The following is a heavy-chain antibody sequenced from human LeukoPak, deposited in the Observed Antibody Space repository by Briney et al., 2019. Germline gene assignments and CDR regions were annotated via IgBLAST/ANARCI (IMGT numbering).Heavy chain of an antibody. D-gene: IGHD6-13*01. Sequence: ASVKVSCKASGYTFTGYYMHWVRQAPGQGLEWMGWINPNSGGTNYAQKFQGRVTMTRDTSISTAYMELSRLRSDDTAVYYCARGGSSWLLRYYYYGMDVWGQGTTVTVSS. J-gene: IGHJ6*02. V-gene: IGHV1-2*02. CDR1: GYTFTGYY. CDR2: INPNSGGT. CDR3: ARGGSSWLLRYYYYGMDV.